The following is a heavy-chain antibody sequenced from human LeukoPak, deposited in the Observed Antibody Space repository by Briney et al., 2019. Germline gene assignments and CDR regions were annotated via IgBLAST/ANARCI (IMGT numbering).Heavy chain of an antibody. V-gene: IGHV3-48*01. CDR1: GFTFSSYS. CDR3: ARGLYGDHGLGVDYYYYMDV. J-gene: IGHJ6*03. CDR2: ISSSSSTI. D-gene: IGHD4-17*01. Sequence: GGSLRLSCAASGFTFSSYSMNWVRQAPGKGLEWVSYISSSSSTIYYADSVKGRFTISRDNAKNSLYLQMSSLRSEDTAVYYCARGLYGDHGLGVDYYYYMDVWGKGTTVTISS.